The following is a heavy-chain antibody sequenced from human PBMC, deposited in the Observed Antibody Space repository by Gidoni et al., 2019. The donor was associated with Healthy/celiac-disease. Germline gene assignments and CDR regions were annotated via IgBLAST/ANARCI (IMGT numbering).Heavy chain of an antibody. D-gene: IGHD3-16*02. CDR3: ARDGYTDAFDI. J-gene: IGHJ3*02. Sequence: AVIWYDGSNKYYADSVKGRFTISRDNSKNTLYLQMNSLRAEDTAVYYCARDGYTDAFDIWGQGTMVTVSS. V-gene: IGHV3-33*01. CDR2: IWYDGSNK.